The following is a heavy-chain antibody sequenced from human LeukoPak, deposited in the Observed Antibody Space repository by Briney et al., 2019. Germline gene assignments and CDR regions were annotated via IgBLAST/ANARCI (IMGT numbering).Heavy chain of an antibody. CDR1: HYSISSGYY. CDR3: ARDRHCSSTSCFDY. Sequence: SETLSLTCAVSHYSISSGYYWGWIRQPPGRGLEWIGSIYHSGSTYYNPSLKSRVTISVDTSKNQFSLKLSSVTAADTAVYYCARDRHCSSTSCFDYWGQGTLVTVSS. D-gene: IGHD2-2*01. J-gene: IGHJ4*02. V-gene: IGHV4-38-2*02. CDR2: IYHSGST.